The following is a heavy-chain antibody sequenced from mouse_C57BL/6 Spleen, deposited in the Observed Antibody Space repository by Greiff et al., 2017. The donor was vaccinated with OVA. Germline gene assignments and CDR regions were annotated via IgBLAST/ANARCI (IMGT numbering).Heavy chain of an antibody. CDR2: ISSGSSTI. V-gene: IGHV5-17*01. D-gene: IGHD1-1*01. Sequence: EVKLVESGGGLVKPGGSLKLSCAASGFTFSDYGMHWVRQAPEKGLEWVAYISSGSSTIYYADTVKGRFTISRDNARNTLFLQMTSLRSEDTAMYYCARDYYGAYFDYWGQGTTLTVSS. CDR3: ARDYYGAYFDY. CDR1: GFTFSDYG. J-gene: IGHJ2*01.